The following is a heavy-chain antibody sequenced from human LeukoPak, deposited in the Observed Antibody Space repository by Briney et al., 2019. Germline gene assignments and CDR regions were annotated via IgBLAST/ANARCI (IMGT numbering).Heavy chain of an antibody. J-gene: IGHJ4*02. V-gene: IGHV3-23*01. Sequence: GGSLRLSCAASGFTFNRYAMSWVRQAPGKGLEWVSGVTYNGGNTYYADSVKGRFTISRDNSKNTLYLQMNSLRAEDTAVYYCAKDAVDNILTGYYLDYWGQGTLVTVSS. CDR2: VTYNGGNT. D-gene: IGHD3-9*01. CDR1: GFTFNRYA. CDR3: AKDAVDNILTGYYLDY.